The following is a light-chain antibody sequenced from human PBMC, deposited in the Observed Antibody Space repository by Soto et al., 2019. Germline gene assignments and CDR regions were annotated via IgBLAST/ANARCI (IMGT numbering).Light chain of an antibody. CDR3: QQYGGSPRT. J-gene: IGKJ1*01. CDR1: QSVTSK. Sequence: EVVLTQSPGTLSLSPGDRATLSCGASQSVTSKLAWYQQKPGQAPRLLISGASNRATGIPDRFSGSGSGTDFTLTISRLEPEDFAVYYCQQYGGSPRTFGQGTKVDIK. V-gene: IGKV3-20*01. CDR2: GAS.